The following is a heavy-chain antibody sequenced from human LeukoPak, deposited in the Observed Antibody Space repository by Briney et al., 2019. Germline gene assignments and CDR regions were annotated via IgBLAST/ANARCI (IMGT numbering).Heavy chain of an antibody. CDR2: IKQDGSEK. CDR1: GFTFSSYR. V-gene: IGHV3-7*01. D-gene: IGHD3-16*02. CDR3: ARIVPPVDYYYYYGMDV. J-gene: IGHJ6*02. Sequence: GGSLRLSCAASGFTFSSYRMSWVRQAPGKGLEWVANIKQDGSEKYYVDPVKGRFTISRDNAKNSLYLQMNSLRAEDTAVYYCARIVPPVDYYYYYGMDVWGQGTTVTVSS.